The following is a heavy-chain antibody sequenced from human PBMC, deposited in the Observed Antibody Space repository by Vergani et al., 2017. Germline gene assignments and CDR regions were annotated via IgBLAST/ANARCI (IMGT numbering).Heavy chain of an antibody. CDR2: IYPGDSDT. Sequence: EVQLVQSGAEVKKPGESLKISCKGSGYSFTSYWIGWVRQMPGKGLEWMGIIYPGDSDTRYSPSFQGQVTISADKSISTAYLQWSILKASDTAMYYCARPDYGIWSGYYADAIDIWGQGTMVTVSS. D-gene: IGHD3-3*01. CDR1: GYSFTSYW. CDR3: ARPDYGIWSGYYADAIDI. V-gene: IGHV5-51*03. J-gene: IGHJ3*02.